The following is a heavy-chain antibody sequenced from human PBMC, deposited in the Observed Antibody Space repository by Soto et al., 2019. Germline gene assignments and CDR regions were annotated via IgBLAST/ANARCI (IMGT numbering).Heavy chain of an antibody. CDR3: AACGGDWSDY. CDR1: GFTFDDYA. D-gene: IGHD2-21*02. V-gene: IGHV3-9*01. Sequence: EVQLVESGGGLVQPGRSLRLSCAASGFTFDDYAMHWVRQAPGKGLEWVSGISWNRGSIGYADSVKGRFTISRDNAKNSLYLQMNSLRAEDTALYYCAACGGDWSDYWGQGTLVTVSS. CDR2: ISWNRGSI. J-gene: IGHJ4*02.